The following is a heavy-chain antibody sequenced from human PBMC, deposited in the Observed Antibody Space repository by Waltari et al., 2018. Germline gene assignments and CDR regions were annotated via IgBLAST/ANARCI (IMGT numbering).Heavy chain of an antibody. D-gene: IGHD3-3*01. CDR2: ISGSGGST. J-gene: IGHJ6*02. V-gene: IGHV3-23*01. CDR1: GFTFSSYA. Sequence: LESGGGLVQPGGSLRLSCAASGFTFSSYAMSWVRQAPGKGLEWVSAISGSGGSTYYADSVKGRFTISRDNSKNTRYRQMNSLRAEDTAVYYCAKDMISLEWLQTPYYYYYGMDVWGQGTTVTVSS. CDR3: AKDMISLEWLQTPYYYYYGMDV.